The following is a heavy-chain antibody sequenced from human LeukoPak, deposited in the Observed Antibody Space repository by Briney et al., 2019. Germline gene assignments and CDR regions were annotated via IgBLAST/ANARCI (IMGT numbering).Heavy chain of an antibody. CDR2: ISAYNGNT. V-gene: IGHV1-18*01. CDR1: GYTFTSYG. CDR3: ARDPNSSGLFDY. J-gene: IGHJ4*02. Sequence: ASVKVSCKASGYTFTSYGISWVRQAPGQGLEWMGWISAYNGNTNYAQKLQGRVTMTTDTSTSTAYMELRSMRSDDTVVYYCARDPNSSGLFDYWGQGTLVTVSS. D-gene: IGHD6-19*01.